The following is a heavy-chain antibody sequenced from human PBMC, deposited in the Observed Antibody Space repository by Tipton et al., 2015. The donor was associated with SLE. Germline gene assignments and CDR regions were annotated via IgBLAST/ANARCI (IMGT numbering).Heavy chain of an antibody. CDR1: GFTFSSYA. D-gene: IGHD2-15*01. Sequence: SLRLSCAASGFTFSSYAMSWVRQAPGKGLEWVSHINSDGRSTNYADSVKGRFTISRDNAKNTLYLQMNNLRAEDTAVYYCARGDCTGGSCYVALFDYWGQGALVTVSS. J-gene: IGHJ4*02. CDR3: ARGDCTGGSCYVALFDY. V-gene: IGHV3-74*01. CDR2: INSDGRST.